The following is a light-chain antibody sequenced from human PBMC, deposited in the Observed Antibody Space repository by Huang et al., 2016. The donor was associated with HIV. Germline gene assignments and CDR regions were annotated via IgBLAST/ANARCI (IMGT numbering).Light chain of an antibody. J-gene: IGKJ1*01. CDR2: GAP. CDR3: QQYNNWPPGRT. V-gene: IGKV3-15*01. CDR1: QSVSSN. Sequence: DTVMTQSPATLSVSPGERATLSCRASQSVSSNLAWYQQKPGQAPRLLIYGAPTRATGMPARFSGSWSGTEFILTISSLQSEDFALYYCQQYNNWPPGRTFGQGTKVEIK.